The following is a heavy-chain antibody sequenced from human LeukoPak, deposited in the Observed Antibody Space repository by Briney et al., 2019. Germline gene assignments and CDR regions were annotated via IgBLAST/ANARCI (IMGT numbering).Heavy chain of an antibody. V-gene: IGHV3-53*01. J-gene: IGHJ4*02. D-gene: IGHD5-18*01. CDR2: IYSGGST. CDR1: GFTVSSNY. CDR3: ARDRRAGDGSYGS. Sequence: GGSLRLSCAASGFTVSSNYMSWVRQAPGKGLEWVSVIYSGGSTYYADSVKGRFTISRDNSKNTLYLQMNSLRAEDTAVYYCARDRRAGDGSYGSWGQGTLVTVSS.